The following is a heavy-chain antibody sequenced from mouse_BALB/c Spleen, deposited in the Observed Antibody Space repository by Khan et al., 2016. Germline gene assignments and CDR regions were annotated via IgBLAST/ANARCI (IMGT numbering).Heavy chain of an antibody. CDR3: ASRGFRRGTWFAY. Sequence: EVQLQESGPGLVKPSQSLSLTCTVTGYSITSDYAWNWIRQFPGNKLEWMGYISYSGSTSYNPSLKSRISITRDTSKNQFFLQLNSVTTEDTATYYCASRGFRRGTWFAYWGQGTLVTVSA. V-gene: IGHV3-2*02. J-gene: IGHJ3*01. CDR1: GYSITSDYA. CDR2: ISYSGST.